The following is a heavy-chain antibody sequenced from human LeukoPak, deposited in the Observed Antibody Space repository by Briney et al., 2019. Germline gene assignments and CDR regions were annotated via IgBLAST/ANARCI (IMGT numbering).Heavy chain of an antibody. J-gene: IGHJ6*04. CDR2: ISGSGGST. V-gene: IGHV3-23*01. CDR1: GFTFGSYA. Sequence: GGSLRLSCAASGFTFGSYAMSWVRQAPGKGLEWVSAISGSGGSTYYADSVKGRFTISRDNSKNTLYLQMNSLRAEDTAVYYCAKNPYCSSTSCYWEDVWGKGTTVTVSS. CDR3: AKNPYCSSTSCYWEDV. D-gene: IGHD2-2*01.